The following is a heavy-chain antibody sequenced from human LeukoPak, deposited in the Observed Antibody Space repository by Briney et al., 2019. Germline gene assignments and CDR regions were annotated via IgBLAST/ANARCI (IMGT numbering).Heavy chain of an antibody. CDR1: GFIFSDSA. J-gene: IGHJ4*02. V-gene: IGHV3-73*01. D-gene: IGHD4-17*01. CDR2: IRSKANSFAT. Sequence: GGSLRLSCAASGFIFSDSAMHWVRQASGKGREWVGRIRSKANSFATAYGEWVKGKFTGSRDDSKNTAYLQMNSLKTEDTAVYYCTGHSSANGDYYFDSWGQGTPVTVSS. CDR3: TGHSSANGDYYFDS.